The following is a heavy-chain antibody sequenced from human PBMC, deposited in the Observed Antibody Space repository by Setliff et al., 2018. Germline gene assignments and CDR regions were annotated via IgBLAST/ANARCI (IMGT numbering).Heavy chain of an antibody. CDR3: VRDSPYCVNGVCRGY. J-gene: IGHJ4*02. D-gene: IGHD2-21*01. V-gene: IGHV3-7*03. CDR2: IDGEGSVK. CDR1: GFTFRTSS. Sequence: GGSLRLSCAASGFTFRTSSMTWVRQGPGKGLEWVAAIDGEGSVKFYVDSVKGRFTISRDNAKNSLYLQMNNLRAEDTAVYYCVRDSPYCVNGVCRGYWGQGTQVTVSS.